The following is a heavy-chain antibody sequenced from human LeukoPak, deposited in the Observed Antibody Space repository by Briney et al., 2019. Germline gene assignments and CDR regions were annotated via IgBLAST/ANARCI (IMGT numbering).Heavy chain of an antibody. CDR1: GGSFSGYY. CDR3: ARAMNKLGATTRALDY. Sequence: SETLSLTCAVYGGSFSGYYWSWIRQPPGKRLEWIGEINHSGSTNYNPSLKSRVTISVDTSKNQFSLKLSSVTAADTAVYYCARAMNKLGATTRALDYWGQGTLVTVSS. J-gene: IGHJ4*02. D-gene: IGHD1-26*01. V-gene: IGHV4-34*01. CDR2: INHSGST.